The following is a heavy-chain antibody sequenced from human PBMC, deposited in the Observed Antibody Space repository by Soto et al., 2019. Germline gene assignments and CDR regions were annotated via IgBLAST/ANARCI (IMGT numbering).Heavy chain of an antibody. CDR2: IYHSGST. J-gene: IGHJ5*02. CDR3: ARDVRFLVWLAGWFDP. CDR1: GGSITSSNW. V-gene: IGHV4-4*02. D-gene: IGHD3-3*01. Sequence: QVQLQESGPGLVKPSGTLSLTCAVSGGSITSSNWWSWVRQSPGKGLEWIGEIYHSGSTNYNPSLKSRVTISVDTSKNQFSLKLNSVTAADTAVYYCARDVRFLVWLAGWFDPWGQGTLVTVSS.